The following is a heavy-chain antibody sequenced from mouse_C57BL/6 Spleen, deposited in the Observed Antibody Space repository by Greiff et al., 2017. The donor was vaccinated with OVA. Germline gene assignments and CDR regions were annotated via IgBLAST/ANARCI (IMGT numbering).Heavy chain of an antibody. D-gene: IGHD2-4*01. V-gene: IGHV1-80*01. J-gene: IGHJ2*01. CDR3: ARLGDYDGGYYFDY. CDR2: IYPGDGDT. CDR1: GYAFSSYW. Sequence: VQLQESGAELVKPGASVKISCKASGYAFSSYWMNWVKQRPGKGLEWIGQIYPGDGDTNYNGKFKGKATLTADKSSSTAYMQLSSLTSEDSAVYFCARLGDYDGGYYFDYWGQGTTLTVSS.